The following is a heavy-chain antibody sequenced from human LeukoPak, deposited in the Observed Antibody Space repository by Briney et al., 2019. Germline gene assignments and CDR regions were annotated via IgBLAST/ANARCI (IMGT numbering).Heavy chain of an antibody. J-gene: IGHJ5*02. Sequence: GGSLTLSCAASGFTFCSYEMNWVGQAPGEGLEWVSYISSSGSNIYYADSVKGRFTNSRDNAKTSLYLQMNSLRAEDTAVYYCARARTTVTWTENCFDLWGQGTLVTVSS. V-gene: IGHV3-48*03. CDR2: ISSSGSNI. CDR1: GFTFCSYE. CDR3: ARARTTVTWTENCFDL. D-gene: IGHD4-17*01.